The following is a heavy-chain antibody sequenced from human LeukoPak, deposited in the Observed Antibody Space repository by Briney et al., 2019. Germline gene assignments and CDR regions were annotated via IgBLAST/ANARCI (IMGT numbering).Heavy chain of an antibody. D-gene: IGHD2-8*01. J-gene: IGHJ4*02. CDR1: GYTFTDYY. CDR2: INPNSGDT. Sequence: ASVKVSCKTSGYTFTDYYIHWVRQAPGQGPEWMGWINPNSGDTNTAQELQGRVTMSRDTSISTAYMELSSLRFDDTAMYYCARRGISTVMAFFYWGQGTLVTVSS. V-gene: IGHV1-2*02. CDR3: ARRGISTVMAFFY.